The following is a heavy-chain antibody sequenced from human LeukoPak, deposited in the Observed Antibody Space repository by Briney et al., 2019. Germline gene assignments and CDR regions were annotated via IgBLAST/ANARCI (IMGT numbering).Heavy chain of an antibody. CDR3: ARDLDGYVDY. CDR1: GFTFSSYE. CDR2: ISSSGSTI. V-gene: IGHV3-48*03. Sequence: PGGSLRLSCVASGFTFSSYEMNWVRQAPGKGLEWVSYISSSGSTIYYADSVKGRFTISRDNAKNSLYLQMNSLRAEDTAVYYCARDLDGYVDYWGQGTLVTVSS. D-gene: IGHD5-24*01. J-gene: IGHJ4*02.